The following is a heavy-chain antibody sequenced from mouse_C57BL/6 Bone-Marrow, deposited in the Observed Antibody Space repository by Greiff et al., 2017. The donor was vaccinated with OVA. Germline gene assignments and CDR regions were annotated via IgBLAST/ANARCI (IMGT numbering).Heavy chain of an antibody. Sequence: DVMLVESGGGLVQPKGSLKLSCAASGFSFNTYAMNWVRQAPGKGLEWVARIRSKSNNYATYYADSVKDRFTISRDDSESMLYLQMNNLKTEDTAMYYCVRLGDYYAMDYWGQGTSVTVSS. CDR2: IRSKSNNYAT. D-gene: IGHD3-3*01. V-gene: IGHV10-1*01. CDR1: GFSFNTYA. CDR3: VRLGDYYAMDY. J-gene: IGHJ4*01.